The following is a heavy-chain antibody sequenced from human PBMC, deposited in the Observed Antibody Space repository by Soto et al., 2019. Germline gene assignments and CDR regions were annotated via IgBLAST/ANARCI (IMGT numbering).Heavy chain of an antibody. J-gene: IGHJ4*02. V-gene: IGHV3-7*01. CDR1: GFTFSNYW. CDR3: ARGFGDGWYGGPDY. CDR2: ISRDGSEK. D-gene: IGHD6-19*01. Sequence: EVQLVESGGGLVQAGGSLRLSCAASGFTFSNYWMNWVRQAPGKGLEWVAYISRDGSEKSYVDSVKGRFTISRDNAKKSLFLQMNSLRVDDTAVYYCARGFGDGWYGGPDYWGQGTLVTVSS.